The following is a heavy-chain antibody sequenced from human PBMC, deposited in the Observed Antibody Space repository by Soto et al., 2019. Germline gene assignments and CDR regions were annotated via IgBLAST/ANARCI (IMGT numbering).Heavy chain of an antibody. V-gene: IGHV1-69*12. D-gene: IGHD2-2*01. Sequence: QVQLVQSGAEVKKPGSSLKVSCKVSGGTFPNYAFRWVRQAPGQGLVWMGGLISVFGTPDYAQKFQGRVTITADESTRTASMELSSLRSDDTAVYYCARERSVGYCITTTCPKPFYYYAMDVWGQGTTVTVSS. J-gene: IGHJ6*02. CDR2: LISVFGTP. CDR1: GGTFPNYA. CDR3: ARERSVGYCITTTCPKPFYYYAMDV.